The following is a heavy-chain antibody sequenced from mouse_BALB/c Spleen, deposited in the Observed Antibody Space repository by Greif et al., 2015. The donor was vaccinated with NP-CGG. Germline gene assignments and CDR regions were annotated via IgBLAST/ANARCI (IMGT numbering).Heavy chain of an antibody. Sequence: VKLMESGAELVKPGASVKLSCKASGYTFTSYWMHWVKQRPGQGLEWIGEINPSNGRTNYNEKFKSKATLTVDKSSSTAYMQLSSLTSEDSAVYYCARKAYYRYDDGVYYAMDYWGQGTSVTVSS. V-gene: IGHV1S81*02. J-gene: IGHJ4*01. D-gene: IGHD2-14*01. CDR3: ARKAYYRYDDGVYYAMDY. CDR1: GYTFTSYW. CDR2: INPSNGRT.